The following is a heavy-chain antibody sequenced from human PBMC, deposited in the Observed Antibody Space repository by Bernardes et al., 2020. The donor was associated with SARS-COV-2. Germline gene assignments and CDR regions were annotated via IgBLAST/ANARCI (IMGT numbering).Heavy chain of an antibody. CDR1: GFNFYTYA. CDR2: ISCDGTTK. V-gene: IGHV3-30-3*01. Sequence: GGSLRLSCVASGFNFYTYAMHWVRQAPGKGLEWVGIISCDGTTKYNTDSLKVRFTISRDNSKNTLFLQMNSLTTEDTAIYYCAREWEDYSSSLFDYWGQGTLVTVSS. J-gene: IGHJ4*02. D-gene: IGHD2-21*01. CDR3: AREWEDYSSSLFDY.